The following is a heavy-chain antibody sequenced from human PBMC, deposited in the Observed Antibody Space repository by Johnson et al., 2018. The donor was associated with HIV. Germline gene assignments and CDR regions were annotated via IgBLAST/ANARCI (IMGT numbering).Heavy chain of an antibody. CDR1: GFTFNSYP. V-gene: IGHV3-30*04. CDR3: TRLPSGYSRDAFDI. D-gene: IGHD5-18*01. Sequence: VQLVESGGGVVQPGRSLRLSCAASGFTFNSYPMHWVRQAPGKGLEWVAVISYDGNNQYYADSLKGRFTISRDNSKNTLYLEMNSLRAEDTAVYYCTRLPSGYSRDAFDIWGQGTMVTVSS. CDR2: ISYDGNNQ. J-gene: IGHJ3*02.